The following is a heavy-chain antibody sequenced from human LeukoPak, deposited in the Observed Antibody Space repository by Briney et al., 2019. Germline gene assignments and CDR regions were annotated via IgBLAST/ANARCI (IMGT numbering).Heavy chain of an antibody. D-gene: IGHD5-18*01. CDR1: GGSISNYA. Sequence: SETLSLTCTASGGSISNYAWNWIRQPPGKGLEWIGNIYYSGTTNYNPSLKSRVSMSVDTSKNRFSLQLSTVIAADTTVYYYAGGRKYTSGYRVTELGSGYSDYWGQGTLVTVSS. CDR2: IYYSGTT. J-gene: IGHJ4*02. CDR3: AGGRKYTSGYRVTELGSGYSDY. V-gene: IGHV4-59*01.